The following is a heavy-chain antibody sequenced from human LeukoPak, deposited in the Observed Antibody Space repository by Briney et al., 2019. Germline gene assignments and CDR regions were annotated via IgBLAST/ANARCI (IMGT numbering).Heavy chain of an antibody. CDR1: GFTFSSFA. D-gene: IGHD4-11*01. J-gene: IGHJ4*02. Sequence: PGGSLRLSCAASGFTFSSFAMSWVRQAPGKGLEWVSGIGGSGGSTYYADSVKGRFTISRDNFKNTLYLQMNSLRAEDTAVYYCAKDSLVMTTGSLDYWGQGTLVTVSS. CDR2: IGGSGGST. V-gene: IGHV3-23*01. CDR3: AKDSLVMTTGSLDY.